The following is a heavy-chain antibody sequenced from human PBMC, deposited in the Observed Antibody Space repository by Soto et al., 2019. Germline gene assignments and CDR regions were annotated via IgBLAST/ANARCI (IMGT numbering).Heavy chain of an antibody. CDR1: GFTFTSSA. Sequence: SVKVSCKASGFTFTSSAMQWVRQARGQRLEWIGWIVVGSGNTNYAQRFQERVTITRDMSTSTAYMELSSLRSEDTAVYYCAAEGSYGDYSLDYWGQGTLVTVSS. D-gene: IGHD4-17*01. CDR3: AAEGSYGDYSLDY. V-gene: IGHV1-58*02. J-gene: IGHJ4*02. CDR2: IVVGSGNT.